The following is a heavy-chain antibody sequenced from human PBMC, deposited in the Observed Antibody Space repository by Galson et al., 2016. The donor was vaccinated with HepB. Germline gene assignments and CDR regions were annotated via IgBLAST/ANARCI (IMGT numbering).Heavy chain of an antibody. CDR1: GYTFTSYG. Sequence: SCKASGYTFTSYGISWVRQAPGQGLEWMGWISAYNGNTNYAQKLQGRVTMTTDTSTSTAYMELRSLRSDDTAVYYCARETYYYDSSGYGDYYYYGMDVWGQGTTVTVSS. D-gene: IGHD3-22*01. CDR3: ARETYYYDSSGYGDYYYYGMDV. J-gene: IGHJ6*02. V-gene: IGHV1-18*01. CDR2: ISAYNGNT.